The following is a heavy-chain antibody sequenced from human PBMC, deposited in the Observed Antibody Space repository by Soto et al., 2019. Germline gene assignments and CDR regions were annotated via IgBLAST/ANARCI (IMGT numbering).Heavy chain of an antibody. CDR3: AKDVHRPGMNDYYGMDV. Sequence: QVQLVESGGGVVQPGRSLRLSCAASGFTFSRSVMHWVRQAPGKGLEWVAVISYDGSNKYYADSVKGRFTISRDNSKNTLYLQTNRLRAEDTAVYYCAKDVHRPGMNDYYGMDVWGQGTTVTVSS. CDR1: GFTFSRSV. V-gene: IGHV3-30*18. CDR2: ISYDGSNK. D-gene: IGHD6-13*01. J-gene: IGHJ6*02.